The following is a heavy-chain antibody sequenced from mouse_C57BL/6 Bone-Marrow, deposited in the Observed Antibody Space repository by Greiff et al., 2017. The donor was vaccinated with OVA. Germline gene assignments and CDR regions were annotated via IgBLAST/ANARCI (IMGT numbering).Heavy chain of an antibody. CDR1: GFSLTSYG. CDR2: IWSGGST. V-gene: IGHV2-2*01. CDR3: ARKDSSGYVTY. J-gene: IGHJ3*01. Sequence: QVHVKQSGPGLVQPSQSLSITCTVSGFSLTSYGVHWVRQSPGKGLEWLGVIWSGGSTDYNAAFISRLSISKDNSKSQVFFKMNSLQADDTAIYYCARKDSSGYVTYWGQGTLVTVSA. D-gene: IGHD3-2*02.